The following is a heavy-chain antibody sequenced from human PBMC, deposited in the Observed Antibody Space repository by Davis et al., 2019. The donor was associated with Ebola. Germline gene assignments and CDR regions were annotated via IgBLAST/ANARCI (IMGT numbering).Heavy chain of an antibody. CDR2: IYSGGST. Sequence: GESLKISCAASGFTVSSNYMSWVRQAPGKGLEWVSVIYSGGSTYYADSVKGRFTISRDNSKNTLYLQMNSLRAEDTAVYYCAKDQTVTTLGNYYYYYGMDVWGQGTTVTVSS. J-gene: IGHJ6*02. CDR3: AKDQTVTTLGNYYYYYGMDV. V-gene: IGHV3-53*05. D-gene: IGHD4-11*01. CDR1: GFTVSSNY.